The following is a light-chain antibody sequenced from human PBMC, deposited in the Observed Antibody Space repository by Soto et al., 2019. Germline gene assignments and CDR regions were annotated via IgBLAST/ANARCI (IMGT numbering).Light chain of an antibody. CDR1: QDITSY. J-gene: IGKJ5*01. V-gene: IGKV1-8*01. CDR2: HAS. CDR3: QQAYSFPIT. Sequence: AIRMTQSPSSLSASTGDRVTITCRASQDITSYLAWYQQKPGKAPKLLIYHASNLQSGVPSRFSGSGSGTEFTLTISSLQPEDFATYYCQQAYSFPITFGQGTRREIK.